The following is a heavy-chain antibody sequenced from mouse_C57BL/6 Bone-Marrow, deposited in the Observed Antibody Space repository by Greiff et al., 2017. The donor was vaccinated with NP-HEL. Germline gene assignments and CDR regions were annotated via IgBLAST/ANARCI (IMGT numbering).Heavy chain of an antibody. D-gene: IGHD2-3*01. CDR1: GYTFTSYW. CDR3: TRANDGLLLFFGY. CDR2: IYPGNSDT. V-gene: IGHV1-5*01. J-gene: IGHJ2*01. Sequence: VQLQQSGTVLARPGASVKMSCKTSGYTFTSYWMHWVKQRPGQGLEWIGAIYPGNSDTSYNQKFKGKAKLTAVTSASTAYMELSGLTNEDSAVYYCTRANDGLLLFFGYWGQGTTLTVSS.